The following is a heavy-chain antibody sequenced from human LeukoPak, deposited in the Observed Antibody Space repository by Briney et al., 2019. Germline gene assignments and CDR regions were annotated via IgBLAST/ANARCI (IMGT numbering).Heavy chain of an antibody. Sequence: GGSLRLSCAASGFIFSSYAMHWVRQAPGKGLEWVAVISYDGSNKYYADSVKGRFTISRDNSKNTLYLQMNSLRAEDTAVYYCVRGGRRTLVVVATKGGVDYWGQGTLVTVSS. CDR1: GFIFSSYA. D-gene: IGHD2-15*01. J-gene: IGHJ4*02. V-gene: IGHV3-30*04. CDR3: VRGGRRTLVVVATKGGVDY. CDR2: ISYDGSNK.